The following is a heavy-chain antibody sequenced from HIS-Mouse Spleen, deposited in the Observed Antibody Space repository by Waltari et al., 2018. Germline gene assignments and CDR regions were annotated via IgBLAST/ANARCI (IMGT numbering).Heavy chain of an antibody. V-gene: IGHV4-39*07. CDR1: GGSISSSSYD. J-gene: IGHJ2*01. Sequence: QLQLQESGRGLVKPSETLSLPRTVPGGSISSSSYDWGWIRQPPGKGLEWIGSIYYSGSTYYNPSLKSRVTISVDTSKNQFSLKLSSVTAADTAVYYCAREIPYSSSWYDWYFDLWGRGTLVTVSS. CDR3: AREIPYSSSWYDWYFDL. D-gene: IGHD6-13*01. CDR2: IYYSGST.